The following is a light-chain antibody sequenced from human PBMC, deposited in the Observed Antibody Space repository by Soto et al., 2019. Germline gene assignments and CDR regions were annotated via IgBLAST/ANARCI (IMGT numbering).Light chain of an antibody. CDR2: DAS. CDR3: QQSYSTPIT. V-gene: IGKV1-39*01. J-gene: IGKJ5*01. CDR1: QSIGRW. Sequence: DIHMTQSPSTLSAFVGDRVTITCRASQSIGRWLAWYQQKPGKAPKLLIYDASSLQSGVPSRFSGSGSGTDFTLTISSLQPEDFATYYCQQSYSTPITFGQGTRLEIK.